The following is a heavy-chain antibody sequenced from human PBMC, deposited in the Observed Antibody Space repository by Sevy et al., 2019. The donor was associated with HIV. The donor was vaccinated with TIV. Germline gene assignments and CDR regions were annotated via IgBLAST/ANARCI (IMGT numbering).Heavy chain of an antibody. CDR1: GGSISSYY. CDR3: VRTGYYREGWFDP. J-gene: IGHJ5*02. D-gene: IGHD3-9*01. V-gene: IGHV4-59*13. CDR2: IYYSGST. Sequence: SETLSLTCAVSGGSISSYYWSWIRQPPGKGLEWIGDIYYSGSTNYNPSLKSRVTLSVDTSKNQFSLKLSSVTAADTAVYYCVRTGYYREGWFDPWGQGTLVTVSS.